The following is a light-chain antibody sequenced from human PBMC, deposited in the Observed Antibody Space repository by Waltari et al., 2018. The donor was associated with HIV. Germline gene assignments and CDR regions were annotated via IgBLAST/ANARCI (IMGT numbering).Light chain of an antibody. J-gene: IGLJ3*02. CDR1: SSTFGNDF. CDR2: DNN. CDR3: GTWDASLSVGV. V-gene: IGLV1-51*01. Sequence: QSVLTQPPSVSAAPGQKVTISCSVSSTFGNDFVSWYQHLPGSAPKLLIYDNNKLPPGISDRFSGARSGTSATLGITGRQTGDEADYYCGTWDASLSVGVFGGGTKLTVL.